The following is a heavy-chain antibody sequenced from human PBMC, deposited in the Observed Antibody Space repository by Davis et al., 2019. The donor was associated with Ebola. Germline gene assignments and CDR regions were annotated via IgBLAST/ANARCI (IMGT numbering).Heavy chain of an antibody. D-gene: IGHD3-10*01. CDR2: SNSDGSST. Sequence: PGGSLRLSCAASGFTFSTYWMHWVRQAPGKGLVWVSRSNSDGSSTSYADSVKGRFTISRDNAKNTLYLQMNSLRAEDTAVYYCARRSPYGSLDYWGQGTLVTVSS. V-gene: IGHV3-74*01. CDR3: ARRSPYGSLDY. CDR1: GFTFSTYW. J-gene: IGHJ4*02.